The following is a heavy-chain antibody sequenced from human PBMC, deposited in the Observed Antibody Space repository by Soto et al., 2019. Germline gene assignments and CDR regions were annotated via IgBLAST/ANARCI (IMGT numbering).Heavy chain of an antibody. V-gene: IGHV1-69*13. Sequence: SVKVSCKGSGGTFSSYAISWVRQAPGQGLEWMGGIIPIFGTANYAQKFQGRVTITADESTSTAYMELSSLRSEDTAVYYCARGFGVATIGVVPEYIDYYYYGMDVWGQGTTVTVSS. J-gene: IGHJ6*02. CDR1: GGTFSSYA. CDR2: IIPIFGTA. D-gene: IGHD5-12*01. CDR3: ARGFGVATIGVVPEYIDYYYYGMDV.